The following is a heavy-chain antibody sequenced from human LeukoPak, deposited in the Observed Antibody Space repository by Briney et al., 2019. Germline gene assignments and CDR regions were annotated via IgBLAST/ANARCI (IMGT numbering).Heavy chain of an antibody. D-gene: IGHD2-21*02. CDR1: GGSISSFY. V-gene: IGHV4-59*01. CDR3: TRWRYCGGDCYPSAFDI. Sequence: PSETLSLTCTVSGGSISSFYWSWIRQPPGKGLEWIGYIYYSGSTNYNPSLKSRATISVDTSKNQFSLKLSSVTAADTAVYYCTRWRYCGGDCYPSAFDIWGQGTMVTVSS. CDR2: IYYSGST. J-gene: IGHJ3*02.